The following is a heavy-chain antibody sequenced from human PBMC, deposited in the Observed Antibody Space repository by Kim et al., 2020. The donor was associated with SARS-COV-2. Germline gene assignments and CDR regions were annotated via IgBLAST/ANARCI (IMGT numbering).Heavy chain of an antibody. CDR1: GFTFSNAW. J-gene: IGHJ4*02. CDR2: IKSKTDGGTT. D-gene: IGHD1-20*01. V-gene: IGHV3-15*01. Sequence: GGSLRLSCAASGFTFSNAWMSWVRQAPGKGLEWVGRIKSKTDGGTTDYAAPVKGRFTISRDDSKNTLYLQMNSLKTEDTAVYYGTTDWGITGTTGYFDYWGQGTLVTVSS. CDR3: TTDWGITGTTGYFDY.